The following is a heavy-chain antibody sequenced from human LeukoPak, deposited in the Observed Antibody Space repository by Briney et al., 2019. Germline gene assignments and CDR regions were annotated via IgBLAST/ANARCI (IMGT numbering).Heavy chain of an antibody. Sequence: PGGSLRLSCTASGFTFGDYAMSWVRQAPGKGLEGVGFIRSKAYGGTTEYAASVKGRFTISRDDSKSIAYLQMNSLKTEYTAVYYCSGFPYDFWSGYFDYWGQGTLVTVSS. D-gene: IGHD3-3*01. CDR1: GFTFGDYA. J-gene: IGHJ4*02. V-gene: IGHV3-49*04. CDR3: SGFPYDFWSGYFDY. CDR2: IRSKAYGGTT.